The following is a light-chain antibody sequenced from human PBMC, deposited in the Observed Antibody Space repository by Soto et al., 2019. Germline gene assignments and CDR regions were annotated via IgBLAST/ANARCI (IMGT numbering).Light chain of an antibody. CDR1: QSISTW. CDR2: KAS. J-gene: IGKJ1*01. Sequence: DIQMTQSPSTLSAFVGDRVTITCRASQSISTWLAWYQQKPGKVPKLLIFKASSLQSGVPSRFSGSGSGTDFTLTISSLQPDDFATYYCQQYNPSSRTFGKGTKVDIK. V-gene: IGKV1-5*03. CDR3: QQYNPSSRT.